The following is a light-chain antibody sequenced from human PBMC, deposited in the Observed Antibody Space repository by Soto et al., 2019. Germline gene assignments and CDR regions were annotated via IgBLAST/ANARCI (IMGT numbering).Light chain of an antibody. CDR1: SSNIGSNY. CDR3: AAWDDSLNGVV. CDR2: RNN. J-gene: IGLJ2*01. V-gene: IGLV1-47*01. Sequence: QSVLTQPPSASGTPGQRVTISCSGSSSNIGSNYVYWYQQLPGTVPQLLIYRNNERPSGVPDRFSGSKSGTSASLAISGLRSEDEADYYCAAWDDSLNGVVFGGGTKVTVL.